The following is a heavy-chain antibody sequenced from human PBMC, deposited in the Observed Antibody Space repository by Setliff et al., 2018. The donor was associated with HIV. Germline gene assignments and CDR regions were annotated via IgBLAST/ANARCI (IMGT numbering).Heavy chain of an antibody. D-gene: IGHD2-21*02. V-gene: IGHV1-18*01. CDR3: ARARGNSWVRAGELYYYYMDV. Sequence: ASVKVSCKASGYTFTSYGISWVRQAPGQGLEWMGWISAYNGNTNYAQKLQGRVTMTTDTSTSTAYMELRSLRSDDTAVYYCARARGNSWVRAGELYYYYMDVWGKGTTV. CDR2: ISAYNGNT. CDR1: GYTFTSYG. J-gene: IGHJ6*03.